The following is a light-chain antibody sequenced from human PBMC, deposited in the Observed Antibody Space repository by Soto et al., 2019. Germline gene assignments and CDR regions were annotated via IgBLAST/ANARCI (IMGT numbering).Light chain of an antibody. CDR3: SSYTSSSFWV. Sequence: QSALTQPASVSGSPGQSITISCTGTSSDVGGYNYVSWYQQHPGKAPKLMIYDVNNRPSGVSNRFSGSKSGNTASLTISGLQAEDEADYYCSSYTSSSFWVFGGGTKVTVL. CDR2: DVN. J-gene: IGLJ3*02. V-gene: IGLV2-14*01. CDR1: SSDVGGYNY.